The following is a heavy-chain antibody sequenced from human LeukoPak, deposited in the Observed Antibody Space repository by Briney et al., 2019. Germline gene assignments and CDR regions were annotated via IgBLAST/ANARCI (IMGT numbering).Heavy chain of an antibody. CDR3: ARARPYCGGDCYSGIGN. V-gene: IGHV4-39*07. CDR1: GGSISSSSYY. Sequence: SETLSLTCTVSGGSISSSSYYWGWIRQPPGKGLEWIAIIYYRGSTYYNPSLNSRVTISLDTSKNQFSLKLSSVTAADTAVYYCARARPYCGGDCYSGIGNWGQGILVTVSS. D-gene: IGHD2-21*02. J-gene: IGHJ4*02. CDR2: IYYRGST.